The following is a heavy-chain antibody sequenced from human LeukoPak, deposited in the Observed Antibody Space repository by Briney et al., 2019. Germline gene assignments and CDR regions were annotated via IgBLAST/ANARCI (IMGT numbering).Heavy chain of an antibody. V-gene: IGHV1-46*01. D-gene: IGHD3-10*01. CDR2: INPSGGST. Sequence: GASVRVSCKASGYTFTSYYMHWVRQAPGQGLEWMGIINPSGGSTSYAQKFQGRVTMTRDTSTSTVYMELSSLRSGDTAVYYCARGHMFLWFGELFGPGAFDIWGQGTMVTVSS. CDR3: ARGHMFLWFGELFGPGAFDI. CDR1: GYTFTSYY. J-gene: IGHJ3*02.